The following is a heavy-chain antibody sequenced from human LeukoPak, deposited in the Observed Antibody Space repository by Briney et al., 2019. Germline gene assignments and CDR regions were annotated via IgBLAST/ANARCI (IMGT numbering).Heavy chain of an antibody. V-gene: IGHV3-48*03. CDR2: ISSDGSYI. J-gene: IGHJ4*02. Sequence: PGGSLRLSCAASGFTFSDYEMTWVRHSPGKGLEWISYISSDGSYIYYADSVKGRFTISRDNAKNSVYLQMNSLRVEDTAAYYCARDRTGDLDYWGQGTLVSVSS. CDR1: GFTFSDYE. CDR3: ARDRTGDLDY. D-gene: IGHD3/OR15-3a*01.